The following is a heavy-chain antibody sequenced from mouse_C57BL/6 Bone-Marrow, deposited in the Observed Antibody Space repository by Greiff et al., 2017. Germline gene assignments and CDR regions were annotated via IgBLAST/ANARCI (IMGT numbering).Heavy chain of an antibody. CDR3: ARGIYYDFTWFAY. CDR1: GYTFTNYW. Sequence: QVQLQQSGAELVRPGTSVKMSCKASGYTFTNYWIGWAKQRPGHGLEWIGDIYPGGGYTNYNEKFKGKATLTADKSSSTAYMQFSSLTSEDSAVYFCARGIYYDFTWFAYWGQGTLVTVSA. J-gene: IGHJ3*01. V-gene: IGHV1-63*01. D-gene: IGHD2-4*01. CDR2: IYPGGGYT.